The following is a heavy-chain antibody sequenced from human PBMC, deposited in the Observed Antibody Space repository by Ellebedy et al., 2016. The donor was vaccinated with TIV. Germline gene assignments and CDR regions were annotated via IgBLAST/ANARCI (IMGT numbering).Heavy chain of an antibody. Sequence: SGPTLVKPKKTLTLTCTFSGFSLTTSGVGVGWIRQPPGKGLEWIGEINHSGSTNYNPSLKSRVTISVDTSKNQFSLKLSSVTAADTAVYYCARGEVRRGYRTGIVGARPYWFDPWGQGTLVTVSS. D-gene: IGHD1-26*01. CDR1: GFSLTTSGVG. J-gene: IGHJ5*02. V-gene: IGHV4-39*07. CDR3: ARGEVRRGYRTGIVGARPYWFDP. CDR2: INHSGST.